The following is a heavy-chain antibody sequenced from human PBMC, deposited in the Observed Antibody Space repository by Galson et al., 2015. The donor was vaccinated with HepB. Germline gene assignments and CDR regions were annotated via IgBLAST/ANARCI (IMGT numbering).Heavy chain of an antibody. D-gene: IGHD3-10*01. CDR1: GGSISSYY. V-gene: IGHV4-59*08. J-gene: IGHJ4*02. CDR3: ARHEHYYGSGSSFDY. CDR2: IYSSGST. Sequence: SETLSLTCTVSGGSISSYYWSWIRQPPGKGLEWIGYIYSSGSTNYNTSLKSRVTMSVDTSKNQFSLKLSSVTAADTAVYYCARHEHYYGSGSSFDYWGQGTLVTVSS.